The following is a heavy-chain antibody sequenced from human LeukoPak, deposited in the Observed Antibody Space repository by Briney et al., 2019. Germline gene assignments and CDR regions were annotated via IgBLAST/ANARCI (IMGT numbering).Heavy chain of an antibody. D-gene: IGHD3-22*01. CDR2: IYHSGST. CDR3: ARYYYDSSNYFRYFDA. CDR1: GGSISSGGYS. V-gene: IGHV4-30-2*01. Sequence: SETLSLTCAVSGGSISSGGYSWSWIRQPPGKGLEWIGYIYHSGSTYYNPSLKSRFTMSLDRSKNQFSLALSSVTAADTAVYYCARYYYDSSNYFRYFDAWGQGTLVTVSS. J-gene: IGHJ4*02.